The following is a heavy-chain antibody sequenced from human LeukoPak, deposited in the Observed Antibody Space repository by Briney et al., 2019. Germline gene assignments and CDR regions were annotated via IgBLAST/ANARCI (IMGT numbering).Heavy chain of an antibody. CDR3: ARDSPSPLPWVAGIGYYYYYYYMDV. D-gene: IGHD6-19*01. J-gene: IGHJ6*03. Sequence: PGGSLRLSCAASGFTFSSYEMNWVRQAPGKGLEWVSYISSSGSTIYYADSVKGRFTISRDNAKNSLYLQMNSLRAEDTAVYYCARDSPSPLPWVAGIGYYYYYYYMDVWGKGTTVTVSS. CDR2: ISSSGSTI. V-gene: IGHV3-48*03. CDR1: GFTFSSYE.